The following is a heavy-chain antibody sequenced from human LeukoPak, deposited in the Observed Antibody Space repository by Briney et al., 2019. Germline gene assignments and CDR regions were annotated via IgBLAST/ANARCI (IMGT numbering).Heavy chain of an antibody. CDR2: INPNSGGT. CDR3: ARDLKNYYGSGSYDGGFDY. CDR1: GYTFTGYY. J-gene: IGHJ4*02. V-gene: IGHV1-2*06. D-gene: IGHD3-10*01. Sequence: GASVKVSCKASGYTFTGYYMHWVRQAPGQGLEWMGRINPNSGGTNYAQKFQGRVTMTRDTSISTAYMELSRLRSDDTAVYYCARDLKNYYGSGSYDGGFDYWGQGTLVTVSS.